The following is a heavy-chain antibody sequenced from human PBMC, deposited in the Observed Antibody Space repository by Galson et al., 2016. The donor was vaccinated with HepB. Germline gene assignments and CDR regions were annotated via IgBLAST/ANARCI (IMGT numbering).Heavy chain of an antibody. CDR1: GGSISSNNW. V-gene: IGHV4-4*02. D-gene: IGHD3-9*01. CDR3: AKVSDILTAYSYYFDF. J-gene: IGHJ4*02. Sequence: ETLSLTCAVSGGSISSNNWWSWVRQPPGKGLEWIGEIFHTGSTNYNASLKSRLTMSIDKSENQFSLKLSSVTAADTAVYYCAKVSDILTAYSYYFDFWGQGTLVTVSS. CDR2: IFHTGST.